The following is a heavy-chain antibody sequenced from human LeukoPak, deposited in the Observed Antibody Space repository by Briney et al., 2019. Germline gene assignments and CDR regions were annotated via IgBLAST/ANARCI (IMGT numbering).Heavy chain of an antibody. V-gene: IGHV3-74*01. J-gene: IGHJ4*02. D-gene: IGHD6-19*01. CDR3: ARVNEAVAGTDY. Sequence: GGSLRLSCAASGFTFNTYAVSWVRQAPGKGLVWVSRINIDGSSTSYADSVEGRFTISRDNAKNTLYLQMNSLRAEDTAAYYCARVNEAVAGTDYWGQGTLVTVSS. CDR1: GFTFNTYA. CDR2: INIDGSST.